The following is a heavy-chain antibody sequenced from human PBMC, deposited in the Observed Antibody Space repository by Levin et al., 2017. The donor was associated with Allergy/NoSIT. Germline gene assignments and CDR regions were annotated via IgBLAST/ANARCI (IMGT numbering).Heavy chain of an antibody. CDR2: IKQDGSEK. Sequence: SCAASGFTFSSYWMSWVRQAPGKGLEWVANIKQDGSEKYYVDSVKGRFTISRDNAKNSLYLQMNSLRAEDTAVYYCARDQTASYYYYYGMDVWGQGTTVTVSS. D-gene: IGHD2-21*02. V-gene: IGHV3-7*01. J-gene: IGHJ6*02. CDR1: GFTFSSYW. CDR3: ARDQTASYYYYYGMDV.